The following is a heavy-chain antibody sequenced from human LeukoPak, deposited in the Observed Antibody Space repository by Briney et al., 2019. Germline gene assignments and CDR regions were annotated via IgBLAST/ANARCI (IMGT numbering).Heavy chain of an antibody. CDR1: GFAFSSYW. CDR3: ARDYGGPHYFDY. Sequence: GGSLRLSCAASGFAFSSYWMSWVRQAPGKGLEWVANIKQDGSEKYYVDSVKGRFTIFRDNAKNSLYLQMDSLRAEDTAVYYCARDYGGPHYFDYWGQGTLVTVSS. V-gene: IGHV3-7*01. D-gene: IGHD2-15*01. CDR2: IKQDGSEK. J-gene: IGHJ4*02.